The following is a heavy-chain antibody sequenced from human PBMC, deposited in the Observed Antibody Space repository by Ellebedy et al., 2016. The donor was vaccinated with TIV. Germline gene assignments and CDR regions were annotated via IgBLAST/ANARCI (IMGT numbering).Heavy chain of an antibody. CDR1: GFTFSSYA. Sequence: GESLKISCAASGFTFSSYAMSWVRQAPGKGLEWVSAISGSGGSPYYADSVKGRFTISRDNSKNTLYLQMNSLRAEDTAVYYCAKEVSRTYYYDTSGSPFDYWGQGTLVTVSS. V-gene: IGHV3-23*01. CDR2: ISGSGGSP. D-gene: IGHD3-22*01. J-gene: IGHJ4*02. CDR3: AKEVSRTYYYDTSGSPFDY.